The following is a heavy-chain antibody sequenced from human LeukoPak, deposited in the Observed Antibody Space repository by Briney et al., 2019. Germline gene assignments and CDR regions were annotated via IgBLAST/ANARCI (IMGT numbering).Heavy chain of an antibody. D-gene: IGHD5/OR15-5a*01. CDR2: IYYSGST. CDR1: GGSISSYY. Sequence: PSETLSLTCTVSGGSISSYYWSWIRQPPGKGLEWIGYIYYSGSTNYNPSLKSRVTISVDTSKNQFSLKLSSVTAADTAVYYCARHVSRYFDLWGRGTLVTVSS. CDR3: ARHVSRYFDL. J-gene: IGHJ2*01. V-gene: IGHV4-59*08.